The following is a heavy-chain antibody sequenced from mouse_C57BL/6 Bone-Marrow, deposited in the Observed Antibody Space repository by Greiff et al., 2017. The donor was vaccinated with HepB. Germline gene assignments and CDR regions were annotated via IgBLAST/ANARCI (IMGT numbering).Heavy chain of an antibody. D-gene: IGHD1-1*01. CDR3: ARTGYGRTWFAY. V-gene: IGHV1-20*01. CDR1: GYSFTGYF. CDR2: INPYNGDT. J-gene: IGHJ3*01. Sequence: VQLQQSGPELVKPGDSVKISCKASGYSFTGYFMNWVMQSHGKSLEWIGRINPYNGDTFYNQKFKGKATLTVDKSSSTAHMELRSLTSEDSAVYYSARTGYGRTWFAYWGQGTLVTVSA.